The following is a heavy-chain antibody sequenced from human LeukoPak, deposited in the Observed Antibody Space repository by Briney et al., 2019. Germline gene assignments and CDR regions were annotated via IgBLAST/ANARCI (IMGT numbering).Heavy chain of an antibody. Sequence: GGSLRLSCVASGFIFSNYAMYWVRQAPGKGLEWVAVMSYDGTNEYYADSVKGRFTIFRDSSETTLSLQMNSLRTEDTAVYYCARGPPTTATTNCLNYWGQGTLVTVSS. D-gene: IGHD6-25*01. CDR2: MSYDGTNE. J-gene: IGHJ4*02. CDR3: ARGPPTTATTNCLNY. V-gene: IGHV3-30-3*01. CDR1: GFIFSNYA.